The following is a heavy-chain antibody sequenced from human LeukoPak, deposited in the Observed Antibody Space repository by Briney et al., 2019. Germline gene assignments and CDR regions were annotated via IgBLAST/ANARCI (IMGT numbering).Heavy chain of an antibody. Sequence: ASVKVSCKASGYTFTSYAMHWVRQAPGQRLEWMGWINAGNGNTKYSQEFQGRVTITRDTSTSTAYMELRSLRSDDTAVYYCARVGSNYYYYYMDVWGKGTTVTISS. CDR2: INAGNGNT. V-gene: IGHV1-3*01. CDR1: GYTFTSYA. CDR3: ARVGSNYYYYYMDV. D-gene: IGHD1-26*01. J-gene: IGHJ6*03.